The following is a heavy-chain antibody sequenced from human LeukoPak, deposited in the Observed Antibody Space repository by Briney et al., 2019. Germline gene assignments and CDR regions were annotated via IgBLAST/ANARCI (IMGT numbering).Heavy chain of an antibody. Sequence: GGSLRLSCAAFGFTFSSYSMNWVRQAPGKGLEWVSSISISSSYIYYADSVKGRFTISRDNAKNSLYLQMNSLRAEDTAVYYCARAPRYYDILTGYSMQDAFDIWGQGTMVTVSS. CDR1: GFTFSSYS. J-gene: IGHJ3*02. V-gene: IGHV3-21*01. CDR3: ARAPRYYDILTGYSMQDAFDI. CDR2: ISISSSYI. D-gene: IGHD3-9*01.